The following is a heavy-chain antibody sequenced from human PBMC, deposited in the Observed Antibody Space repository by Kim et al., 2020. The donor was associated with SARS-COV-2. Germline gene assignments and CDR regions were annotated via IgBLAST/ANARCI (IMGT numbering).Heavy chain of an antibody. Sequence: GESLKISCKGSGYNFTSYWISWVRQMPGKGLEWMGRIDPSDSYTNYGPSFQGHVTISADKSINTAYLQCSSLKASDTALYYCARRDSYGPDYYYYAMDVWGQGTTVTVSS. CDR3: ARRDSYGPDYYYYAMDV. V-gene: IGHV5-10-1*01. CDR1: GYNFTSYW. D-gene: IGHD5-18*01. CDR2: IDPSDSYT. J-gene: IGHJ6*01.